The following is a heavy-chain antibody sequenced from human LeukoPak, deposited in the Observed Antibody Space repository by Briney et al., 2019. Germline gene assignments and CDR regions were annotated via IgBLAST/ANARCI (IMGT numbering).Heavy chain of an antibody. CDR1: GFPFSIYW. CDR3: ARGIVGATDS. V-gene: IGHV3-74*01. CDR2: INSDGSGT. Sequence: GSLSLSCAASGFPFSIYWMNWVRQAPGKGLVWVSHINSDGSGTGYADSVKGRFTISRDNAKNTLYLQMNSLGAEDTAVYYCARGIVGATDSWGQGTLVTVSS. J-gene: IGHJ4*02. D-gene: IGHD1-26*01.